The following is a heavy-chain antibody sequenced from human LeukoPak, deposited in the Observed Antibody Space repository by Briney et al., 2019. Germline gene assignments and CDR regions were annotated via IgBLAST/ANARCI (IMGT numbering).Heavy chain of an antibody. CDR1: GFTFSSSA. CDR2: ISGSGGST. J-gene: IGHJ4*02. D-gene: IGHD1-26*01. Sequence: GGSLRLSCAASGFTFSSSAMSWVRQAPGKGLEWVSTISGSGGSTYYADSVKGRFTISRDTSKNTLYLQMNSLRAEDTAIYYGPTLSGYFHHWGQGTLVTVSS. CDR3: PTLSGYFHH. V-gene: IGHV3-23*01.